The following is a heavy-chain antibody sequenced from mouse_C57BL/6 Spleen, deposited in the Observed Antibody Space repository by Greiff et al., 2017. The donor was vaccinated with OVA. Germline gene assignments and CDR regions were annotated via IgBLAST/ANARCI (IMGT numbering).Heavy chain of an antibody. CDR2: IRLKSDDYAT. CDR3: TSIVTA. Sequence: EVNVVESGGGLVQPGGSMKLSCVASGFIFSSYWMNWVRQSPEQGLEWVAQIRLKSDDYATHYAESVKGRFTISRDDSKSSVYLQMNNLRAEDTGIYYCTSIVTAWGQGTLVTVSA. CDR1: GFIFSSYW. J-gene: IGHJ3*02. D-gene: IGHD2-5*01. V-gene: IGHV6-3*01.